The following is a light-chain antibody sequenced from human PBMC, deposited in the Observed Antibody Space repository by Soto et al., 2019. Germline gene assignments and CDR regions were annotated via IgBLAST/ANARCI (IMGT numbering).Light chain of an antibody. CDR1: QSISSY. Sequence: DIQMTQSPSSLSASVGDRVTITCRASQSISSYLNWYQQKPGKAPKLLIYAASSLQSGVPSRFSGSGSGTDFTLTISSLQPEDFATYYCQPSYSTPVAFGQGTKVDNK. V-gene: IGKV1-39*01. CDR2: AAS. J-gene: IGKJ1*01. CDR3: QPSYSTPVA.